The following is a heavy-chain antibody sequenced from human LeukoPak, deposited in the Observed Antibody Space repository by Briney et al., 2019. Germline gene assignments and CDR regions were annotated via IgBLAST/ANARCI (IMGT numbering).Heavy chain of an antibody. CDR1: GFTFSSDW. D-gene: IGHD4-17*01. J-gene: IGHJ6*02. CDR3: ARWDSRDGDYENNYYYSYGMDV. V-gene: IGHV3-7*01. CDR2: IKQDGSEK. Sequence: GGSLRLSCAASGFTFSSDWMSWVRQAPGKGLEWVANIKQDGSEKYYVDSVKGRFTISRDNAKNSLYLQMNSLRAEDTAVYYCARWDSRDGDYENNYYYSYGMDVWGQGTTVTVSS.